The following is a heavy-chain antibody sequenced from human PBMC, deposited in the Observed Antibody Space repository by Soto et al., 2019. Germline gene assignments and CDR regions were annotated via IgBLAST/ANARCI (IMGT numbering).Heavy chain of an antibody. CDR2: IYYSGST. CDR1: GGSISSSSYY. Sequence: SETLSLTCTVSGGSISSSSYYWGWIRQPPGKGLEWIGSIYYSGSTYYNPSLKSRVTISVDTSKNQFSLKLSSVTAADTAVYYCARHVTTLLRFLEWLPPRFDYWGQGTLVTVSS. J-gene: IGHJ4*02. D-gene: IGHD3-3*01. CDR3: ARHVTTLLRFLEWLPPRFDY. V-gene: IGHV4-39*01.